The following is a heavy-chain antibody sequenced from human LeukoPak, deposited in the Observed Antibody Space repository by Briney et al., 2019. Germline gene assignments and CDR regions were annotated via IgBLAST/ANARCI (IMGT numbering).Heavy chain of an antibody. CDR1: GGSISSYY. CDR3: AREGTTPTGVRP. CDR2: IYYSGST. V-gene: IGHV4-30-4*08. D-gene: IGHD4-11*01. Sequence: SETLSLTCTVSGGSISSYYWSWIRQPPGKGLEWIGYIYYSGSTYYNPSLKSRVSISVDTSKNQFSLKLSSVTAADTAVYYCAREGTTPTGVRPWGQGTLVTVSS. J-gene: IGHJ5*02.